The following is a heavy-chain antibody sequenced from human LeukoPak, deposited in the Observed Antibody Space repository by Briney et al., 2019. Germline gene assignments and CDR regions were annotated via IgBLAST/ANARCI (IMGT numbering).Heavy chain of an antibody. D-gene: IGHD2-15*01. CDR1: GYTFTGYY. CDR2: INPNSGGT. CDR3: ARGMCSGGNCYSAPDY. Sequence: ASVKVSCKASGYTFTGYYMHWVRQAPGQGLEWMGWINPNSGGTIYAQKFQGRVTMTEDTSTDTAYMELSSLRSEDTAVYYCARGMCSGGNCYSAPDYWGQGTLVTVSS. J-gene: IGHJ4*02. V-gene: IGHV1-2*02.